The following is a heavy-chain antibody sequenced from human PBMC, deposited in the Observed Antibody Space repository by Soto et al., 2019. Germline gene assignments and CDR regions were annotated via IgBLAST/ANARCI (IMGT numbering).Heavy chain of an antibody. D-gene: IGHD1-26*01. CDR2: ISPHSGGT. Sequence: VKVSCKASGYTFTGYFMHWVRQAPGQGLEWMGWISPHSGGTHYAQKFQGRVTMTRDTFISTAYMELNRVRSDDTAVYFCARDPGGSYAYWGQGTLVTVSS. J-gene: IGHJ4*02. CDR1: GYTFTGYF. CDR3: ARDPGGSYAY. V-gene: IGHV1-2*02.